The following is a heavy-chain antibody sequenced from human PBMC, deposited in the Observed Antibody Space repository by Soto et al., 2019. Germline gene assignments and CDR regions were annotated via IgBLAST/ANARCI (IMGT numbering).Heavy chain of an antibody. CDR2: IIPIFGTA. Sequence: SVKVSCKASGGTFSSYAISWVRQAPGQGLEWMGGIIPIFGTANYAQKFQGRVTITADESTSTAYMELSSLRSEDTDVYYCAKVGQRVVAAIDAFDIWGQGTRVTVSS. D-gene: IGHD2-15*01. CDR3: AKVGQRVVAAIDAFDI. V-gene: IGHV1-69*13. J-gene: IGHJ3*02. CDR1: GGTFSSYA.